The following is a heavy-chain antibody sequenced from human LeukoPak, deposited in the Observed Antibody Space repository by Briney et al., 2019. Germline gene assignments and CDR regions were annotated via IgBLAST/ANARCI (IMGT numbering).Heavy chain of an antibody. Sequence: SETLSLTCGVSGGSISSTNWWSWVRQPPGQGLEWIGEISLTGETNYNPSLNGRVTMSLDESRNQLSLDLTSVTAPDTAIYYCSRESGAVFPFGYWGQGTLVIVPP. J-gene: IGHJ4*02. D-gene: IGHD1-26*01. CDR3: SRESGAVFPFGY. CDR2: ISLTGET. CDR1: GGSISSTNW. V-gene: IGHV4-4*02.